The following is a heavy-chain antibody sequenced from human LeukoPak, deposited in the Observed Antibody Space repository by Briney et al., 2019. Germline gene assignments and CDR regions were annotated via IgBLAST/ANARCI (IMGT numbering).Heavy chain of an antibody. D-gene: IGHD3-22*01. CDR3: ARVADHYYDRQFDY. CDR2: INHSGST. Sequence: SETLSLTCAVYGGSFSGYYWSWIRQPPGKGLEWIGEINHSGSTNYNPSLKSRVTISVDTSKNQFSLKLSSVTAADTAVYYCARVADHYYDRQFDYWGQGTLVTVSS. V-gene: IGHV4-34*01. CDR1: GGSFSGYY. J-gene: IGHJ4*02.